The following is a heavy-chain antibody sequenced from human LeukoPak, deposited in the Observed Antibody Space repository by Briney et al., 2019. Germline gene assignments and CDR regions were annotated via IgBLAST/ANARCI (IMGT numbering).Heavy chain of an antibody. D-gene: IGHD3-3*01. Sequence: PSETLSLTCTVSGGSISSSSSYWGWIRQPPGKGLEWIGSIYYSGSTYYNPSLKSRVTISVDTSKNQFSLKLSSVTAADTAVYYCARASPTRYYDFWSGYLQASILNYYGMDVWGQGTTVTVSS. V-gene: IGHV4-39*07. J-gene: IGHJ6*02. CDR2: IYYSGST. CDR1: GGSISSSSSY. CDR3: ARASPTRYYDFWSGYLQASILNYYGMDV.